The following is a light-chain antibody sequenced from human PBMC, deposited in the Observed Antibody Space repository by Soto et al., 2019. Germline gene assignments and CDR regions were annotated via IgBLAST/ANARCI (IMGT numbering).Light chain of an antibody. V-gene: IGLV2-8*01. Sequence: QSALTQPPSASGSPGQSVTISCSGTSSDVGAYNYVAWYQQHPGKAPRLMIYDVTKRPSGVPDRFSGSKSGNMASLTVSGLQLEDEADYYCSSYAGSDNLVFGGGTKLTVL. CDR3: SSYAGSDNLV. CDR2: DVT. J-gene: IGLJ2*01. CDR1: SSDVGAYNY.